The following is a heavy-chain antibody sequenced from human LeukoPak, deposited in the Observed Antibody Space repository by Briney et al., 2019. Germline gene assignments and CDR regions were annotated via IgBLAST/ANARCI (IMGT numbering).Heavy chain of an antibody. CDR2: IFYSGST. CDR3: ARGQQLVLN. J-gene: IGHJ4*02. CDR1: GGSINNYH. D-gene: IGHD6-13*01. V-gene: IGHV4-59*01. Sequence: SETLSLTCTVSGGSINNYHWNWIRQPPGKGLEWIGYIFYSGSTNYNPSLKSRITISVDTSKNQFSLKLSSVTAADTAVYYCARGQQLVLNWGQGTLVTVSP.